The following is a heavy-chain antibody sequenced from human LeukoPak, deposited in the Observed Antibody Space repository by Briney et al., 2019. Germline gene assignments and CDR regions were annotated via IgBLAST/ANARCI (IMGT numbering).Heavy chain of an antibody. J-gene: IGHJ5*02. CDR2: MNPNSGNT. V-gene: IGHV1-8*01. CDR1: GYTFTSYD. Sequence: ASVKVSCKASGYTFTSYDINWVRQATGQGLEWMGWMNPNSGNTGYAQKFQGRVTMTRNTSISTAYMELSSLRSEDTAVYYCARVARSPYYDFRSGRNNWFDPWGQGTLVTVSS. CDR3: ARVARSPYYDFRSGRNNWFDP. D-gene: IGHD3-3*01.